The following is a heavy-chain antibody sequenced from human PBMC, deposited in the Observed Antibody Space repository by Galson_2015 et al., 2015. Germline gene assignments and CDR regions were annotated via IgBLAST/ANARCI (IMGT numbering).Heavy chain of an antibody. CDR1: GDSVSGTNVA. J-gene: IGHJ4*02. D-gene: IGHD3-9*01. Sequence: CAISGDSVSGTNVAWNWIRQSPSSGLEWLGRASYTSRWYTHYAMYVARRITIRPNPSKNQVTLQLNSVTPEDTAVYYCAREVLNIFDSWGQGTLVTVSS. CDR3: AREVLNIFDS. V-gene: IGHV6-1*01. CDR2: ASYTSRWYT.